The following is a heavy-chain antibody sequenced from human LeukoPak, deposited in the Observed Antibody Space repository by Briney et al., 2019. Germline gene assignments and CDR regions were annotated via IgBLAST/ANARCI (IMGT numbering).Heavy chain of an antibody. CDR1: GFTFSSYA. V-gene: IGHV3-23*01. D-gene: IGHD6-19*01. CDR3: ARVPAVAGTFDY. J-gene: IGHJ4*02. CDR2: ISAGGSTT. Sequence: PGGSLRLSCAASGFTFSSYAMNWVRQAPGKGLEWVSAISAGGSTTYYADSVKGRSTISRDNAKNSLYLQMNSLRAEDTAVYYCARVPAVAGTFDYWGQGTLVTVSS.